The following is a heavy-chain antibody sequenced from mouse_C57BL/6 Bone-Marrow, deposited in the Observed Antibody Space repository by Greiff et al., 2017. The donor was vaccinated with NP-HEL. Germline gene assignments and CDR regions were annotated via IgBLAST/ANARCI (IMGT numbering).Heavy chain of an antibody. V-gene: IGHV14-4*01. CDR2: IDPENGDT. CDR3: TTTGTGYCDV. J-gene: IGHJ1*03. D-gene: IGHD4-1*01. CDR1: GFNIKDDY. Sequence: EVQLHQSGAELVRPGASVKLSCTASGFNIKDDYMHWVKQRPEQGLEWIGWIDPENGDTEYASKFQGKATITADTSSNTAYLQLSSLTSEDTAVYYCTTTGTGYCDVWGTGTTVTVSS.